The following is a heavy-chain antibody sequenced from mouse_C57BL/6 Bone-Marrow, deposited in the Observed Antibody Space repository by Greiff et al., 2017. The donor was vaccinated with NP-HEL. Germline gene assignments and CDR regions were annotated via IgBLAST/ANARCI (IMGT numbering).Heavy chain of an antibody. CDR3: SRDYYGSSEAMDY. CDR2: IDPANGNT. Sequence: VQLQQSVAELVRPGASVKLSCTASGFNIKNTYMHWVKQRPEQGLEWIGRIDPANGNTKYAPKFQGKATITSDTSSTTAYLQLSSLTSEDTAIYYCSRDYYGSSEAMDYWGQGTSVTVSS. D-gene: IGHD1-1*01. V-gene: IGHV14-3*01. CDR1: GFNIKNTY. J-gene: IGHJ4*01.